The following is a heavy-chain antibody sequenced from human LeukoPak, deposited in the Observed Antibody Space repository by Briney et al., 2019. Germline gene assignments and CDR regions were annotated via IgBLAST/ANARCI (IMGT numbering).Heavy chain of an antibody. CDR2: MNPNSGNT. D-gene: IGHD1-14*01. J-gene: IGHJ6*02. V-gene: IGHV1-8*01. CDR1: GYSFISYD. Sequence: ASVKVSCKASGYSFISYDLSWVRQAAGQGLGWMGWMNPNSGNTGYAQKFQGRVTMTRNTAISTAYMELSSLRSDDTAVYYCARVTRYYYGMDVWGQGTTVTVSS. CDR3: ARVTRYYYGMDV.